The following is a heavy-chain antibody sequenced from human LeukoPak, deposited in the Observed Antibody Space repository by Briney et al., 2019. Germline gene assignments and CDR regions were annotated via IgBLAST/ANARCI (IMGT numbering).Heavy chain of an antibody. CDR2: ISYDGSNK. CDR3: AKDWVVATINPKPFDY. CDR1: GFTFSSYA. Sequence: GGSLRLSCAASGFTFSSYAMHWVRQAPGKGLEWVAVISYDGSNKYYADSVKGRFTISRDNSKNTLYLQMNSLRAEDTVVYYCAKDWVVATINPKPFDYWGQGTLVTVSS. V-gene: IGHV3-30-3*01. D-gene: IGHD5-12*01. J-gene: IGHJ4*02.